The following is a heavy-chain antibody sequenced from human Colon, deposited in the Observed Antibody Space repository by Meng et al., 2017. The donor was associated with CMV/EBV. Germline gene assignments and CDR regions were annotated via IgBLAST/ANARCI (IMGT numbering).Heavy chain of an antibody. CDR2: IYYSGSA. CDR3: AREGRRGTSLPPYFHYYGVDV. Sequence: SETLSLTCTVSGDSLRDHYWSWIRQPPGKGLEWMGYIYYSGSATYSPSLKSRITISVDTSKKQFSLNLRSVTPADTAMYFCAREGRRGTSLPPYFHYYGVDVWGQGTTVTVSS. J-gene: IGHJ6*02. CDR1: GDSLRDHY. V-gene: IGHV4-59*11. D-gene: IGHD2-15*01.